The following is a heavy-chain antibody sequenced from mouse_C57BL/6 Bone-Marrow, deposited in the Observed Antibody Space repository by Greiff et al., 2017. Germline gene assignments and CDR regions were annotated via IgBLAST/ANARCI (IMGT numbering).Heavy chain of an antibody. CDR2: LSSGGSYP. CDR3: ARRDDYDDYYAMDY. Sequence: EVQLQQSGGDLVKPGGSLKLSCAASGFTFSSYGMSWVRQTPDKRLEWVATLSSGGSYPYYPDSVKGRFTISRDNAKNTLYLQMSSLKSEDTAMYYCARRDDYDDYYAMDYWGQGTSVTVSS. D-gene: IGHD2-4*01. V-gene: IGHV5-6*01. CDR1: GFTFSSYG. J-gene: IGHJ4*01.